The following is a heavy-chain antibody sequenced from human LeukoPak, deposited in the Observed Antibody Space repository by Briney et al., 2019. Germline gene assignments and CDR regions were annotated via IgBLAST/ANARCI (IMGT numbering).Heavy chain of an antibody. CDR3: ARRENEWLVFDY. V-gene: IGHV4-34*01. J-gene: IGHJ4*02. Sequence: SETLSLTCAVYGGSFSGYYWSWIRQPPGKGLEWIGEINHSGSTNYNPSLKSRVTISVDTSKNQFSLKLSSVTAADTAVYYCARRENEWLVFDYWGQGTLVTVSS. CDR2: INHSGST. D-gene: IGHD6-19*01. CDR1: GGSFSGYY.